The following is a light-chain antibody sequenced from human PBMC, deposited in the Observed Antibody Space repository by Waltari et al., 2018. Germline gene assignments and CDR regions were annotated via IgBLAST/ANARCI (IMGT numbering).Light chain of an antibody. V-gene: IGKV3-20*01. CDR1: QTIYNNY. CDR2: GAS. CDR3: QQFGTSPPTG. J-gene: IGKJ3*01. Sequence: EIVLTQSPGTLSLSPGERATLSCRSSQTIYNNYLAWYQQKSGQAPRLLIYGASSRATRIPDRFSGSGSGTDFTLTISRLEPEDFAVYFCQQFGTSPPTGFGPGTRLDVK.